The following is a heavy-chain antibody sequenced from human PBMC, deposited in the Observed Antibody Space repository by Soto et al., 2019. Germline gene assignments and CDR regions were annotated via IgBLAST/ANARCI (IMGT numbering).Heavy chain of an antibody. CDR1: GGSVSSGTYY. CDR3: SRDQGLWAGYFAL. CDR2: IYRGSP. J-gene: IGHJ2*01. Sequence: QVQLQESGPGQVKPSETLFLTCTVSGGSVSSGTYYWSWIRQPAGKGLEWMGYIYRGSPNYNPSLESRATISVDTPRTQFSLMLSSVTAADTAVYYCSRDQGLWAGYFALWGRGTLVTVSS. V-gene: IGHV4-61*01. D-gene: IGHD1-26*01.